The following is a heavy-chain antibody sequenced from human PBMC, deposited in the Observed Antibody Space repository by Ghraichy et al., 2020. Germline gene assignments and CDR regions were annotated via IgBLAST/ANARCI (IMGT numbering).Heavy chain of an antibody. D-gene: IGHD6-19*01. V-gene: IGHV1-2*02. J-gene: IGHJ4*02. CDR1: GYTFTGYY. CDR2: INPNSGGT. CDR3: ARHGWESLLGWYFDY. Sequence: ASVKVSCKASGYTFTGYYMHWVRQAPGQGLEWMGWINPNSGGTNYAQKFQGRVTMTRDTSISTAYMELSRLRSDDTAVYYCARHGWESLLGWYFDYWGQGTLVTVSS.